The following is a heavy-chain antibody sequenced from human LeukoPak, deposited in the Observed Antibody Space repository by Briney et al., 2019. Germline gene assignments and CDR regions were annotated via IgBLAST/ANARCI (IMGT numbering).Heavy chain of an antibody. J-gene: IGHJ4*02. CDR1: GGSISSGSYY. CDR2: IYTSGST. Sequence: SETLSLTCTVSGGSISSGSYYWSWIRQPAGKGLEWIGRIYTSGSTNYNPSLKSRVTISVDTSKNQFSLKLSSVTAADTAVYYCARVTTGGYYNCWGQETLVTVSS. CDR3: ARVTTGGYYNC. D-gene: IGHD3-22*01. V-gene: IGHV4-61*02.